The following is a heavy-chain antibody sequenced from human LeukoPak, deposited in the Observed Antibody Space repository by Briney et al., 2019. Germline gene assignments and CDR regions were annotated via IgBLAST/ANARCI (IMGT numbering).Heavy chain of an antibody. J-gene: IGHJ4*02. CDR1: GFTFSSYE. CDR3: VKDLYYDNSGYYSGAFDY. Sequence: GGSLRLSCAASGFTFSSYEMNWVRQAPGKGLEWVSAINSNGGRTYYADSVKGRFTISRDNSKNTLYLQMSSLRVDDTAVYYCVKDLYYDNSGYYSGAFDYWGQGTLVTVSS. CDR2: INSNGGRT. V-gene: IGHV3-64D*09. D-gene: IGHD3-22*01.